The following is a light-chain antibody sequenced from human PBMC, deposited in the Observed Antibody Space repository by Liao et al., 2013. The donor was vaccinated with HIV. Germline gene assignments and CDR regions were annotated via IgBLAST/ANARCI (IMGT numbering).Light chain of an antibody. CDR1: NIGTKG. CDR2: YDT. J-gene: IGLJ1*01. V-gene: IGLV3-21*04. Sequence: SHVLTQSPSVSVAPGTTARITCEGINIGTKGVHWYRQRPGQAPVLVIYYDTDWPSGIPERFSGSNSGNTATLTISRVEAGDEADYYCQVWDSTTDHFVFGTGTKVTVL. CDR3: QVWDSTTDHFV.